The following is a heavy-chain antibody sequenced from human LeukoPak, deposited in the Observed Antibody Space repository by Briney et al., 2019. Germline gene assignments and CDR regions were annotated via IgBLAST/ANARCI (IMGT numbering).Heavy chain of an antibody. Sequence: ASVKVSCKASGYTFTSYGISWVRQAPGQGLEWMGWISAYNGNTNYAQKLQGRVTMTTDTSTSTAYMELRSLRSDDTAVYHCARVDEADPDILTGYLTTNWFDPWGQGTLVTVSS. V-gene: IGHV1-18*01. CDR3: ARVDEADPDILTGYLTTNWFDP. J-gene: IGHJ5*02. CDR1: GYTFTSYG. CDR2: ISAYNGNT. D-gene: IGHD3-9*01.